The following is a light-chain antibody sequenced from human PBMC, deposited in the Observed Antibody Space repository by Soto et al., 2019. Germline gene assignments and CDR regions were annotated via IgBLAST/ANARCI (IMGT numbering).Light chain of an antibody. CDR2: DTS. Sequence: EVVMRQSPATLSCSPGEGATLSCRASQGVGDTLAWYQHKPGQTPRLLIYDTSTRATGVPTRFSGSRSGAEFTLTINSLQSEDFAVYYCQPYNNWPLTFGGGTKVDIK. V-gene: IGKV3-15*01. CDR1: QGVGDT. CDR3: QPYNNWPLT. J-gene: IGKJ4*01.